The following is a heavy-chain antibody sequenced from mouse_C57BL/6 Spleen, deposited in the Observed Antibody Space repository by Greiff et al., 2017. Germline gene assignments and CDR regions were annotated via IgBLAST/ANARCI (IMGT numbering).Heavy chain of an antibody. CDR2: ISSGGSYT. CDR3: AREYDGYLDWYFDV. J-gene: IGHJ1*03. D-gene: IGHD2-3*01. Sequence: EVKLQESGGDLVKPGGSLKLSCAASGFTFSSYGMSWVRQTPDKRLEWVATISSGGSYTYYPDSVKGRFTISRDTAKNTLYLQMSSLKSEDTAMYYCAREYDGYLDWYFDVWGTGTTVTVAS. CDR1: GFTFSSYG. V-gene: IGHV5-6*01.